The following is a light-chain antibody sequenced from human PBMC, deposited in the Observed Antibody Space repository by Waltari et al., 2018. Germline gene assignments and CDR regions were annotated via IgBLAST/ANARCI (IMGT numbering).Light chain of an antibody. CDR3: QQSDNAPRT. J-gene: IGKJ3*01. CDR2: AAS. CDR1: QSISTY. V-gene: IGKV1-39*01. Sequence: DIQMTQSPSSLSASVGDRVTITCRARQSISTYLNWDQQKPGKAPNLMIYAASTLQSGVPSRFSGSGSETDFTLTISSLQPEDFATYYCQQSDNAPRTFGLGTKVDI.